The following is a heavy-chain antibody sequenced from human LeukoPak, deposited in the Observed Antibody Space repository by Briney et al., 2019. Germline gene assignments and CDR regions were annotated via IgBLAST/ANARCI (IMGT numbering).Heavy chain of an antibody. CDR2: IYSGGST. V-gene: IGHV3-53*01. Sequence: GGSLRLSCAASEFAFSTYNMSWVRQAPGKGLEWVSVIYSGGSTYYADSVKGRFTISRDNSKNTLYLQMNSLRAEDTAVYYCVYGDYAIDYWGQGTLVTVSS. J-gene: IGHJ4*02. CDR1: EFAFSTYN. D-gene: IGHD4-17*01. CDR3: VYGDYAIDY.